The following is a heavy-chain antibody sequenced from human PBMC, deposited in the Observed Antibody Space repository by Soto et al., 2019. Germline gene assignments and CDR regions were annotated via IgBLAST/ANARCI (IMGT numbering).Heavy chain of an antibody. CDR1: GFSLSTYGVG. CDR3: AHFVRTFDV. CDR2: IYWDHDQ. Sequence: QITLKESGPTLVKPTQTLTLTCTFSGFSLSTYGVGVGWIRQPPGKALEWLAIIYWDHDQYFSPPLKDRLTISNDTSTNQVVLTMTSMDPVDTATYFCAHFVRTFDVWGHGTVVTVSS. D-gene: IGHD3-10*02. V-gene: IGHV2-5*02. J-gene: IGHJ3*01.